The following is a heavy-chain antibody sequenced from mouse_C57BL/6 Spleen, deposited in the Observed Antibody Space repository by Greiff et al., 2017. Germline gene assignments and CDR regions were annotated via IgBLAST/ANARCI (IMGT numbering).Heavy chain of an antibody. CDR1: GFTFTDYY. J-gene: IGHJ2*02. D-gene: IGHD1-1*01. CDR2: VYPYNGGT. Sequence: EVQLQQSGPVLVKPGPSVKISCKASGFTFTDYYMHWVKQSHGQGLEWIGLVYPYNGGTSYNQKFKGKATLTVDTSSSTAYMELNSLPSEDSAVYCCAKGGITAVVSYFDYWGQGISLTVSS. V-gene: IGHV1-36*01. CDR3: AKGGITAVVSYFDY.